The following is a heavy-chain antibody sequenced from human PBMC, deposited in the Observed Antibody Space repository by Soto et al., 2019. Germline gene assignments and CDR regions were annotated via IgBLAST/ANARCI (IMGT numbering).Heavy chain of an antibody. CDR2: INPSGGST. D-gene: IGHD2-15*01. J-gene: IGHJ4*02. Sequence: ASVKVSCKASGYTFTSYYMHWVRQAPGQGLEWMGIINPSGGSTSYAQKFQGGVTMTRDTSTSTVYMELSSLRSEDTAVYYCARVGYCSGGSCYGFDFWGQGTLVTVSS. CDR3: ARVGYCSGGSCYGFDF. CDR1: GYTFTSYY. V-gene: IGHV1-46*03.